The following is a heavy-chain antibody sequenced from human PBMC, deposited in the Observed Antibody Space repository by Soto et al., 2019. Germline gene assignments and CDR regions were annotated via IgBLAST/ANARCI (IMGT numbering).Heavy chain of an antibody. CDR3: ARSTYYYDSSGYDFQKFDP. V-gene: IGHV4-30-2*01. Sequence: SETLSLACAVSGGSISSGGYSWSWIRQPPGKGLEWIGYIYHSGSTYYNPSLKSRVTISVDRSKNQFSLKLSSVTAADTAVYYCARSTYYYDSSGYDFQKFDPWGQGTLVTVSS. J-gene: IGHJ5*02. CDR1: GGSISSGGYS. CDR2: IYHSGST. D-gene: IGHD3-22*01.